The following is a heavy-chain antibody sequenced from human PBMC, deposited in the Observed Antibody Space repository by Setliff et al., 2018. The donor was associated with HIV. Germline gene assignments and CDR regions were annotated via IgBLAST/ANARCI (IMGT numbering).Heavy chain of an antibody. V-gene: IGHV1-2*02. CDR1: GYTFTEYY. CDR2: IYSNTGGT. D-gene: IGHD4-17*01. CDR3: ARSTTAD. Sequence: GASVKVSCKASGYTFTEYYIHWVRQAPGQGLGWMGWIYSNTGGTNYAQKFQGRVTMTRDTSISTAYMELSRLRSDDTALYYCARSTTADWGQGTMVTVSS. J-gene: IGHJ4*02.